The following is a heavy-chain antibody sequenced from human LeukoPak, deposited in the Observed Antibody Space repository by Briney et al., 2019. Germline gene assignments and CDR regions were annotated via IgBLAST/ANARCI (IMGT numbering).Heavy chain of an antibody. CDR2: ISYDGSNK. Sequence: GGSLRLSCAASGFTFSSYAMHWVRQAPGKGLEWVAVISYDGSNKYYADSVKGRFTISRDNSKNTLYLQMNSLRAEDTAVYYCAKYLGRGYYYDSSAYYDPLDYWGQGTLVTVSS. V-gene: IGHV3-30-3*02. CDR1: GFTFSSYA. CDR3: AKYLGRGYYYDSSAYYDPLDY. D-gene: IGHD3-22*01. J-gene: IGHJ4*02.